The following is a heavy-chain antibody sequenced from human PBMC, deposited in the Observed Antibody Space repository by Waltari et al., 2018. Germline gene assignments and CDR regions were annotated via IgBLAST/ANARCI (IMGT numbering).Heavy chain of an antibody. CDR3: ARGAAPGQGAHWFDP. CDR2: MNPNRGNS. D-gene: IGHD6-13*01. V-gene: IGHV1-8*01. CDR1: GYTFKNFD. Sequence: QVQLVQSGAEVKQPGASLKVSCKTSGYTFKNFDINWLRQGPGQRIEWMGWMNPNRGNSGFAQDFQDRLISAANNAITTAYMELTGLSSDDTAVYYCARGAAPGQGAHWFDPWGQETLVTVSS. J-gene: IGHJ5*02.